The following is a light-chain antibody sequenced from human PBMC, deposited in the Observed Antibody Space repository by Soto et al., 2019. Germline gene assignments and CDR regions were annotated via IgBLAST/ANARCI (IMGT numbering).Light chain of an antibody. CDR3: QAYDSSRGGVV. V-gene: IGLV1-40*01. CDR2: GNS. J-gene: IGLJ2*01. Sequence: QSVLTQPPSVSGAPGQRVTISCTGSSSNIGAGYDVHWYQQLPGTAPKLLIYGNSKLPSGVPDRFSGSKSGTSASLAITGLQAEDEADYYCQAYDSSRGGVVFGGGTKLTVL. CDR1: SSNIGAGYD.